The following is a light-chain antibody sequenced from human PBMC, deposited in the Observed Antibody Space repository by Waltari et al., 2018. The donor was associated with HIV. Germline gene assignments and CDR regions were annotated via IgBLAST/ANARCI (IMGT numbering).Light chain of an antibody. Sequence: IVMTQTPAILSVSPGERATLSCRASQSVTSNLAWYQQKPGQAPRLLIYGASTRATDIPARFSGSGSGTEFTLTISSLQSEDFALYYCQQYNTWSTFGQGTNLEIK. CDR1: QSVTSN. CDR2: GAS. CDR3: QQYNTWST. J-gene: IGKJ2*01. V-gene: IGKV3-15*01.